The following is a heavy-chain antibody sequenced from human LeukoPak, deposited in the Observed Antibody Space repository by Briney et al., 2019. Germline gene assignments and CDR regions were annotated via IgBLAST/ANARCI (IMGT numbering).Heavy chain of an antibody. J-gene: IGHJ3*02. V-gene: IGHV1-18*01. CDR3: ASPLITMGAFDI. Sequence: ASVTVSCKASGYTFTSYGISWVRQAPGQGLEWMGWISAYNVNTNYAQKLQGRVTMTTDTSTSTAYMELRSLRSDDTAVYYCASPLITMGAFDIWGQGTMVTVSS. D-gene: IGHD3-10*01. CDR2: ISAYNVNT. CDR1: GYTFTSYG.